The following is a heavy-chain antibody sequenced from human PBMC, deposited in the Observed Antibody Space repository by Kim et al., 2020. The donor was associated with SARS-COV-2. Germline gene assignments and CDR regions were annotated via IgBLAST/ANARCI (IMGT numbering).Heavy chain of an antibody. CDR1: GGSISSSSYY. CDR2: IYYSGST. J-gene: IGHJ4*02. Sequence: SETLSLTCTVSGGSISSSSYYWGWIRQPPGKGLEWIGSIYYSGSTYYNPSLKSRVTISVDTSKNQFSLKLSSVTAADTAVYYCARLCGYSYGYGEYYFDYWGQGTLVTVSS. CDR3: ARLCGYSYGYGEYYFDY. V-gene: IGHV4-39*01. D-gene: IGHD5-18*01.